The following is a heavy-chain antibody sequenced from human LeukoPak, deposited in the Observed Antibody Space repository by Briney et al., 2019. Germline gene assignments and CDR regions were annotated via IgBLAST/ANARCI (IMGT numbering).Heavy chain of an antibody. D-gene: IGHD6-19*01. Sequence: GGSLRLSCAGAGFSFCNNLMSWVRQAPGKGLEWVATIKEDGSEKDYVDSVRGRFTISRDNAQNSLFLQMKRLRPDDTAVYYCASSPDNGWLVQLFFDHWGRGTLVNVFS. CDR2: IKEDGSEK. CDR1: GFSFCNNL. V-gene: IGHV3-7*01. J-gene: IGHJ4*02. CDR3: ASSPDNGWLVQLFFDH.